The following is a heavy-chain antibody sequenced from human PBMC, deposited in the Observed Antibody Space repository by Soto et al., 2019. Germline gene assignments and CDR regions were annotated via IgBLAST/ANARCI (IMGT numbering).Heavy chain of an antibody. V-gene: IGHV1-46*03. CDR2: INPSGGST. D-gene: IGHD3-10*01. J-gene: IGHJ5*02. CDR3: ARGGGITMVRGSPYNWFDP. Sequence: ASVKVSCKASGDTFTSYYMHWVRQAPGQGLEWMGIINPSGGSTSYAQKFQGRVTMTRDTSTSTVYMELSSLRSEDTAVYYCARGGGITMVRGSPYNWFDPWGQGTLVTVSS. CDR1: GDTFTSYY.